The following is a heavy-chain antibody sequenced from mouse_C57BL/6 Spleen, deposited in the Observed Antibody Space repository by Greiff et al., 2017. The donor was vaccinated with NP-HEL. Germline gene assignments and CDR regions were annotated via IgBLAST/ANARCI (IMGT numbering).Heavy chain of an antibody. J-gene: IGHJ4*01. CDR1: GFTFSSYG. V-gene: IGHV5-6*01. CDR2: ISSGGSYT. CDR3: AREGLRRDAMDY. D-gene: IGHD2-4*01. Sequence: EVKLQESGGDLVKPGGSLKLSCAASGFTFSSYGMSWVRQTPDKRLEWVATISSGGSYTYYPDSVKGRFTISRDNAKNTLYLQMSSLKSEDTAMYYCAREGLRRDAMDYWGQGTSVTVSS.